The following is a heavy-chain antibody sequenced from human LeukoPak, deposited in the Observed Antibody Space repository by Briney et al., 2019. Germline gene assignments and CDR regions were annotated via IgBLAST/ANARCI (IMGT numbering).Heavy chain of an antibody. V-gene: IGHV3-7*01. CDR2: INQDGSGK. CDR1: GFTFSSYW. D-gene: IGHD6-13*01. J-gene: IGHJ6*03. Sequence: GGSLRLSCAASGFTFSSYWMSWVRQAPGKGLEWVANINQDGSGKYYVDSVKGRFIISRDNAKDSLHLQMNSLRAEDTAMYYCATLTGYRSSWYDYYYMDVWGKGTTVTVS. CDR3: ATLTGYRSSWYDYYYMDV.